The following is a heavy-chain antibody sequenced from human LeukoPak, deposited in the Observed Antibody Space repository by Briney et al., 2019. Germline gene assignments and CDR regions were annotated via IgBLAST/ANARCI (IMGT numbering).Heavy chain of an antibody. V-gene: IGHV4-4*07. D-gene: IGHD6-13*01. J-gene: IGHJ4*02. Sequence: PSETLSLTCTVSGGSISSYYWSWIRQPAGKGLEWIGRIYTSGSTNYNPSLKSRVTMSVDTSKNQFSLKLSSVTAADTAVYYCASHAYAAAGIYFDYWGQGTLVTVSS. CDR3: ASHAYAAAGIYFDY. CDR1: GGSISSYY. CDR2: IYTSGST.